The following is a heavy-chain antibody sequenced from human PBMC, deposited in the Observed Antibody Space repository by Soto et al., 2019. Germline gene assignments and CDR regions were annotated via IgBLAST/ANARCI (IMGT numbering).Heavy chain of an antibody. Sequence: PGGSLRLSKAASWFTVGSNYMSWGRQAPGKGLEWVSVIYSEGTPYYADTVKGRFTISRENSNNTLYLHMNNLRAEDTAVYYCARSTYYDILTGSYYYYAMDVWGQGTTVTVSS. D-gene: IGHD3-9*01. CDR3: ARSTYYDILTGSYYYYAMDV. V-gene: IGHV3-53*01. J-gene: IGHJ6*02. CDR1: WFTVGSNY. CDR2: IYSEGTP.